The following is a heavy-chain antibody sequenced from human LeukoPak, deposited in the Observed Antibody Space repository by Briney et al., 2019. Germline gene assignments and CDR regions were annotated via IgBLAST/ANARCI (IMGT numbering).Heavy chain of an antibody. D-gene: IGHD1-26*01. Sequence: GGSLRLSCAASGFTFSRYWIHWVRQAPGKGLEWVANIKQDGSEKYYVDSVKGRFTISRDNAKNSLYLQMNSLRAEDTAVYYCARARVGATYAFDYWGQGTLVTVSS. CDR1: GFTFSRYW. CDR3: ARARVGATYAFDY. J-gene: IGHJ4*02. CDR2: IKQDGSEK. V-gene: IGHV3-7*03.